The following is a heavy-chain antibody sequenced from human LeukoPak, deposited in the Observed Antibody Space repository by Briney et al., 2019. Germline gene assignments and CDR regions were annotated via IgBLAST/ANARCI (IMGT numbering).Heavy chain of an antibody. CDR3: ARLLDIVVVTANPRGAFDI. CDR2: IYYSGST. CDR1: GGSISSYY. Sequence: SETLSLTCTVSGGSISSYYWSWIRQPPGKGLEWIGYIYYSGSTNYNPSLKSRVTISVDTSKNQFSLKLSSVTAADTAVYYCARLLDIVVVTANPRGAFDIWGQGTMVTVSS. J-gene: IGHJ3*02. V-gene: IGHV4-59*08. D-gene: IGHD2-21*02.